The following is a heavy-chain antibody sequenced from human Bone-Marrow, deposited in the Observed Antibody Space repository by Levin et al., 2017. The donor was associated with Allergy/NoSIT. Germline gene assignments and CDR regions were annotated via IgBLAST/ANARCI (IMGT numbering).Heavy chain of an antibody. CDR1: GYTFTDYG. CDR2: INVNNGHT. Sequence: LGESLKISCKASGYTFTDYGISWVRQAPGQGLEWMGWINVNNGHTNYVQKFQGRVTMTTDTSTSTAYMELRSLRSDDTAIYYCARGFDYWGQGTLVTVSS. CDR3: ARGFDY. V-gene: IGHV1-18*01. J-gene: IGHJ4*02.